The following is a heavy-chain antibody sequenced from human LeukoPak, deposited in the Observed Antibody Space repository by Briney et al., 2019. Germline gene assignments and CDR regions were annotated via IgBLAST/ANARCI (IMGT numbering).Heavy chain of an antibody. CDR3: ARENGGYYDSSGNFDY. CDR2: INHSGST. Sequence: SETLSLTCAVYGGSFSGYYWSWIRQPPGKGLEWIGEINHSGSTNYNPSLKSRVTISVDTSKNQFSLKLSSVTAADTAVYYCARENGGYYDSSGNFDYWGQGTLVTVSS. D-gene: IGHD3-22*01. J-gene: IGHJ4*02. CDR1: GGSFSGYY. V-gene: IGHV4-34*01.